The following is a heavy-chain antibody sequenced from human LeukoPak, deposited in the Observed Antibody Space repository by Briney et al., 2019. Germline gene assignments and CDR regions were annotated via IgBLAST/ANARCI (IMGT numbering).Heavy chain of an antibody. CDR1: GGSFSGYY. CDR2: INHSGST. V-gene: IGHV4-34*01. J-gene: IGHJ3*02. D-gene: IGHD3-22*01. CDR3: ARPPKYYYDEMAFDI. Sequence: PSETLSLTCAVYGGSFSGYYWSWIRQPPGKGLEWIGEINHSGSTNYNPSLKSRVTISVDTSKNQFSLKLSSVTAADTAVYYCARPPKYYYDEMAFDIWGQGTMVTVSS.